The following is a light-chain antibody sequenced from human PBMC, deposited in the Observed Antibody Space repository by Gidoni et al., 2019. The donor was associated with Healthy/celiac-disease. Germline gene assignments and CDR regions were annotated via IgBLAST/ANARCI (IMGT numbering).Light chain of an antibody. V-gene: IGKV1-9*01. Sequence: IQLTHSPSPLSPPVGDRATITCRPSHGLSSYLAWYQPKPGKAPKLRIYSSSTLQSEVPSRFSGSGSWTEFTLTIRSLQPEDFATYYCQQLNRYPPTFGGGTKVEIK. J-gene: IGKJ4*01. CDR1: HGLSSY. CDR2: SSS. CDR3: QQLNRYPPT.